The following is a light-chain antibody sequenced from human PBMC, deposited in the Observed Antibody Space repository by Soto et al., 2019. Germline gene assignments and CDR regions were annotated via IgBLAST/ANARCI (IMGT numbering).Light chain of an antibody. CDR1: SSNIGAGYD. CDR2: GNS. CDR3: QSYDSSLSGSSV. V-gene: IGLV1-40*01. Sequence: QALLTQPPSVSGASGQRVTISCTGSSSNIGAGYDVHWYQQLPGTAPKLLIYGNSNRPSGVPDRFSGSKSGTSASLAITGLQAEDEADYYCQSYDSSLSGSSVFGTGTKVTVL. J-gene: IGLJ1*01.